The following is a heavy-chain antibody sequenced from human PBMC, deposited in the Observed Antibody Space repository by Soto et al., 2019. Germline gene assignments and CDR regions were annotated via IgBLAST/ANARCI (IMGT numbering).Heavy chain of an antibody. V-gene: IGHV4-30-4*01. Sequence: SETLSLTCTVSGGSISSGDYYWSWIRQPPGKGLEWIGHIYYSGSTYYNPSLKSRVTISVDTSKNQFSLKLSSVTAADTAVYYCARGRGSYFFDYWGQGTLVTVPQ. CDR1: GGSISSGDYY. D-gene: IGHD1-26*01. J-gene: IGHJ4*02. CDR2: IYYSGST. CDR3: ARGRGSYFFDY.